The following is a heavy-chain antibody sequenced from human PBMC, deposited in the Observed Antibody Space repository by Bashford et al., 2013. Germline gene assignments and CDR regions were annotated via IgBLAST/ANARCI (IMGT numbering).Heavy chain of an antibody. Sequence: VDSGGSLRLSCAASGFTFSSYSMNWVRQAPGKGLEYVAHISGGGGTTYYIDSVKGRFTISRDNSKNTLYLQMESLGAEDTGIYYCAKRPDLLPFDYWGQGTPVTVSS. D-gene: IGHD2/OR15-2a*01. V-gene: IGHV3-23*01. CDR3: AKRPDLLPFDY. J-gene: IGHJ4*02. CDR1: GFTFSSYS. CDR2: ISGGGGTT.